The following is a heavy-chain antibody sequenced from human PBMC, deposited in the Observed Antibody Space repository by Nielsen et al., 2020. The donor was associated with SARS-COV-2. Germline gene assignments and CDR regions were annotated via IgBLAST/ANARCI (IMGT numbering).Heavy chain of an antibody. Sequence: GSLRLSCTVSGYSISSGYYWGWIRQPPGKGLEWIGSIYHSGSTKYNPSLKSRVTISLDTSKNQFSLNLRSVTAADTAVYYCARGGAVITAPRFDYWGQGSLVTVSS. V-gene: IGHV4-38-2*02. CDR1: GYSISSGYY. J-gene: IGHJ4*02. D-gene: IGHD3-22*01. CDR3: ARGGAVITAPRFDY. CDR2: IYHSGST.